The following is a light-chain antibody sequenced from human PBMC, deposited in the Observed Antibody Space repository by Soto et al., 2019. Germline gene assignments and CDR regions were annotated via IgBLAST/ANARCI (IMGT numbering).Light chain of an antibody. CDR1: QNVNSY. Sequence: EVVMTQSPDTLSVSPGERDTLSCRASQNVNSYLAWYQQKPGQPPRLLISGASTRATGIPARFSGSGSGTDFTLTISSLQSEDFAVYFCQQYNNWPETVGQGTRVDIK. J-gene: IGKJ1*01. CDR2: GAS. CDR3: QQYNNWPET. V-gene: IGKV3-15*01.